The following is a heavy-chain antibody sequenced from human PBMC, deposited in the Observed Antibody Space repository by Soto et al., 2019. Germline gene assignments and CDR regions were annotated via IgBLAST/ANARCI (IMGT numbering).Heavy chain of an antibody. CDR1: GDFISSGGYY. Sequence: QVQLQESGPGLVKPSQTLSLTCTVSGDFISSGGYYWSWIRQLPGKGLEWIGYIYSSGTTYYNPSLKSRITISVDTSKTQCSLNLSSVTAADTAVYYCARTDSSGYYFVYWGQGTLVTVFS. CDR3: ARTDSSGYYFVY. V-gene: IGHV4-31*03. D-gene: IGHD3-22*01. CDR2: IYSSGTT. J-gene: IGHJ4*02.